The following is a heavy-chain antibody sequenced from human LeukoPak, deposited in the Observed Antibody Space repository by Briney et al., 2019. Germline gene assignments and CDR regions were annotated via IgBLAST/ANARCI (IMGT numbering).Heavy chain of an antibody. CDR1: GFTFSSYA. V-gene: IGHV3-23*01. CDR2: ISGSGGST. J-gene: IGHJ4*02. D-gene: IGHD1-26*01. Sequence: GGSLRLSCSASGFTFSSYAMSWVRQAPGQGLEWISAISGSGGSTYYADSVKGRFTISRDNSKNTLYLQMNSLRAEDTAVYYCAKDLMSGSYSSVYYFDYWGQGILVTVSS. CDR3: AKDLMSGSYSSVYYFDY.